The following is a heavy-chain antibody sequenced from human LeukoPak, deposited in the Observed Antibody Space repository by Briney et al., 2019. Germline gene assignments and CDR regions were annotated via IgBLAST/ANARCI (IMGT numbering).Heavy chain of an antibody. J-gene: IGHJ6*03. CDR1: GGSISSYY. D-gene: IGHD4-17*01. V-gene: IGHV4-59*01. Sequence: PSETLSLTCTVSGGSISSYYWSWIRQPPGKGLEWIGYIYYSGSTNYNPSLKSRVTISVDTSKHQFSLKLSSVSAADTAVYYCARDSPMTTVTIDYYYMDVWGKGTTVTVSS. CDR3: ARDSPMTTVTIDYYYMDV. CDR2: IYYSGST.